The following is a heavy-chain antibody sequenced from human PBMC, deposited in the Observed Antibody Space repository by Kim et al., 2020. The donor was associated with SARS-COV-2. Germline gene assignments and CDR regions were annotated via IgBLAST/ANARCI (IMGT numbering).Heavy chain of an antibody. CDR3: ARTDLGRSWPMGAY. V-gene: IGHV3-30-3*01. CDR2: ISFDGSNK. CDR1: GFTFSTYD. J-gene: IGHJ4*02. Sequence: GGSLRLSCAVSGFTFSTYDMHWVRQAPGKGLEWVAVISFDGSNKYYADSVKGRFTISSDNSKNTQYLQMNGLRAEDTAVYYCARTDLGRSWPMGAYWGPG. D-gene: IGHD6-13*01.